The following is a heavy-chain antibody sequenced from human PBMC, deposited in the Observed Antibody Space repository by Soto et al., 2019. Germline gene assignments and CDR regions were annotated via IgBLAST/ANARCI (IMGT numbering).Heavy chain of an antibody. Sequence: VSCTASGYTFTSYGISWVRQAPGQGLEWMGWISAYNGNTNYAQKLQGRVTMTTDTSTSTAYMELRSLRSDDTAVYYCAREVIAVAGRGAFDIWGQGTMVTVSS. CDR3: AREVIAVAGRGAFDI. CDR1: GYTFTSYG. CDR2: ISAYNGNT. J-gene: IGHJ3*02. V-gene: IGHV1-18*01. D-gene: IGHD6-19*01.